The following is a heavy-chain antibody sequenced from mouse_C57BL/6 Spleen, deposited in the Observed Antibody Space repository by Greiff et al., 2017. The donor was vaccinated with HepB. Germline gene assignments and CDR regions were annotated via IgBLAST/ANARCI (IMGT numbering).Heavy chain of an antibody. CDR1: GYAFSSYW. CDR3: ARAGGSTHFDY. CDR2: IYPGDGDT. Sequence: VKLQESGAELVKPGASVKISCKASGYAFSSYWMNWVKQRPGKGLEWIGQIYPGDGDTNYNGKFKGKATLTADKSSSTAYMQLSSLTSEDSAVYCCARAGGSTHFDYWGQGTTLTVSS. V-gene: IGHV1-80*01. D-gene: IGHD1-1*02. J-gene: IGHJ2*01.